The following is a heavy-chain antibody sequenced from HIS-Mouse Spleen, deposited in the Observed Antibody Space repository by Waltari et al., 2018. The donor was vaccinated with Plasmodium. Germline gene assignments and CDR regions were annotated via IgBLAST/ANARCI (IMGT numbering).Heavy chain of an antibody. CDR1: GFTFSSYW. CDR3: ARVTSSGVYWYFDL. D-gene: IGHD3-3*01. CDR2: IKQDGSEK. Sequence: EVQLVESGGGLVQPGGSLRLSCAASGFTFSSYWMSWVRQAPGKGLRGVGKIKQDGSEKYYVDSVKGRFTLSRDNAKNSLYLQMNSLRAEDTAVYYCARVTSSGVYWYFDLWGRGTLVTVSS. J-gene: IGHJ2*01. V-gene: IGHV3-7*01.